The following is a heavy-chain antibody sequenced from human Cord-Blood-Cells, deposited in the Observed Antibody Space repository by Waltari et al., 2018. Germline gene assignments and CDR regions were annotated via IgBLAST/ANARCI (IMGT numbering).Heavy chain of an antibody. CDR2: INHIGST. D-gene: IGHD6-19*01. CDR3: ARDGSSGPFDY. CDR1: GGSFSGYY. J-gene: IGHJ4*02. Sequence: QVQLQQWGAGLLKPSETLSLTCAVYGGSFSGYYWSWIRQPPGKGLEWIGEINHIGSTNYNPSLKSRVTISLDTSKNQFSLKLSSVTAADTAVYYCARDGSSGPFDYWGQGTLVTVSS. V-gene: IGHV4-34*01.